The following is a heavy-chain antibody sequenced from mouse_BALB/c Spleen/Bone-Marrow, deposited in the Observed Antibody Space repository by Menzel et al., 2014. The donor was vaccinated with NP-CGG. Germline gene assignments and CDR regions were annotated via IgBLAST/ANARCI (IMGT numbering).Heavy chain of an antibody. J-gene: IGHJ2*01. V-gene: IGHV5-12-1*01. CDR1: GFAFSSYD. CDR2: ISSGGGST. Sequence: EVQLQESGGGLVKPGGSLKLSCAASGFAFSSYDMSWVRQTPEKRLEWVAYISSGGGSTYYPDTVKGRFTISRDNAKNTLYLQMSRLKSEDTAMYYGARHRYYFDYWGQGTTLTVSS. CDR3: ARHRYYFDY.